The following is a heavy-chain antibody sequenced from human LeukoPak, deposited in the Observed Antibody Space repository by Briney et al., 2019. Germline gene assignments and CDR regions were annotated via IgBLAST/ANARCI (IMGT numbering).Heavy chain of an antibody. Sequence: PGGSLRLSCAASGFMFRTYSMDWVRQAPGKGLEWVANIKQDGSAKYYVDSVKGRFTISRDNAKNSLYLQMNSLRVEDTALYYCARGYADYANWFDRWGQGTLVTVSS. CDR2: IKQDGSAK. J-gene: IGHJ5*02. CDR1: GFMFRTYS. D-gene: IGHD4-17*01. CDR3: ARGYADYANWFDR. V-gene: IGHV3-7*01.